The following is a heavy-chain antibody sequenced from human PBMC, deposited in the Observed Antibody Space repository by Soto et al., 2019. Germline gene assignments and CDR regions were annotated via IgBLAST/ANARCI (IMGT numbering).Heavy chain of an antibody. V-gene: IGHV1-8*01. CDR3: AKANVVPAGIAFFWSGSYSYSYMAV. CDR1: GYTFTSYD. J-gene: IGHJ6*03. CDR2: MNPNSGNT. D-gene: IGHD3-3*01. Sequence: ASVKVSCKASGYTFTSYDINWVRQATGQGLEWMGWMNPNSGNTGYAQKYQGRVTMTRNTSISTAYMEQSSLRSEDTAVYYCAKANVVPAGIAFFWSGSYSYSYMAVWGKGTTATSP.